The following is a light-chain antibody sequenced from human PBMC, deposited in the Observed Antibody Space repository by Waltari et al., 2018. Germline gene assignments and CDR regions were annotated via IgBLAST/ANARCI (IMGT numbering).Light chain of an antibody. CDR3: QLRSNWLFT. CDR2: GAS. V-gene: IGKV3-11*01. Sequence: EIVLTQSPVTLSLSPGERAALSCRASQSVGNSLGWYQQKPGQAPRLLIYGASNRVTGTPARFSGSGSGTDFTLTISSLEPEDFAVYYCQLRSNWLFTFGPGTKVDIK. J-gene: IGKJ3*01. CDR1: QSVGNS.